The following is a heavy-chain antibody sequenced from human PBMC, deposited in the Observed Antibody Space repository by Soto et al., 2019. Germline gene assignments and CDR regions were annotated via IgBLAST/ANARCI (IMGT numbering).Heavy chain of an antibody. CDR2: INPSGGLT. CDR1: GYMFAYKY. CDR3: ARDALGSVNSVISTWFDL. Sequence: QAQLLQSGPELKKPGASVTISCKASGYMFAYKYLHWVRQAPGQGLEWMGVINPSGGLTGYAQKFKGRINVTRDTSTSTLFLHMNSLTTDDTAVYYCARDALGSVNSVISTWFDLWGQGSLVSVSS. J-gene: IGHJ5*02. D-gene: IGHD3-10*01. V-gene: IGHV1-46*01.